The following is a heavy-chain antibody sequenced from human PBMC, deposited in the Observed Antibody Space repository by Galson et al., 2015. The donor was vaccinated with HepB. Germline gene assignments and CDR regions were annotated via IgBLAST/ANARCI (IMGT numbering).Heavy chain of an antibody. D-gene: IGHD4-17*01. V-gene: IGHV4-59*01. CDR3: AREVGDYGDNVGAFDI. Sequence: LSLTCSVSGGSIRRYYWRWIRQPPWKGLEWIGYIYYSGSTNNNLALKSRVTISVDTSKNQFSLKLSSVTAADTAVYYCAREVGDYGDNVGAFDIWGLGTMVTVSS. J-gene: IGHJ3*02. CDR1: GGSIRRYY. CDR2: IYYSGST.